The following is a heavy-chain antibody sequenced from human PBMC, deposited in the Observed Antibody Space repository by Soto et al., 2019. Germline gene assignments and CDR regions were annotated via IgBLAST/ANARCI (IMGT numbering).Heavy chain of an antibody. V-gene: IGHV1-18*01. D-gene: IGHD3-10*01. CDR3: AVGPYRYGAGSYYNDY. CDR1: GYTFTSYG. CDR2: ISAYNGNT. Sequence: ASVKVSCKASGYTFTSYGINWVRQAPGQGLEWMGWISAYNGNTNYAQKLQGRVTMTTDTSTSTAYMELRSLRSDDTAVYYCAVGPYRYGAGSYYNDYWGQGPLVTVSS. J-gene: IGHJ4*02.